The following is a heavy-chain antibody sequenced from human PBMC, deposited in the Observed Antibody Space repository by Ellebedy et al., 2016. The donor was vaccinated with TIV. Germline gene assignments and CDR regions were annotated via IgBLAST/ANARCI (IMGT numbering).Heavy chain of an antibody. J-gene: IGHJ5*02. CDR1: GGSISSYY. CDR3: ARGTPPQYYDFWSGYYTGRNWFDP. V-gene: IGHV4-59*01. Sequence: GSLRLXXTVSGGSISSYYWSWIRQPPGKGLEWIGYIYYSGSTNYNPSLKSRVTISVDTSKNQFSLKLSSVTAADTAVYYCARGTPPQYYDFWSGYYTGRNWFDPWGQGTLVTVSS. CDR2: IYYSGST. D-gene: IGHD3-3*01.